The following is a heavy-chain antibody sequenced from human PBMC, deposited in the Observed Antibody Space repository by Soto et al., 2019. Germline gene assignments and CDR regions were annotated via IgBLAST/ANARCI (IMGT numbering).Heavy chain of an antibody. Sequence: ASVKVSCKASGYTFTSYYMHWVRQAPGQGLEWMGIINPSGGSTSYAQKFQGRVTMTRDTSTSTVYMELSSLRSEDTAVYYCARDQGRYYDILTGYPLSRYYYSGMDVWGQGTTVTVSS. CDR2: INPSGGST. CDR1: GYTFTSYY. V-gene: IGHV1-46*01. D-gene: IGHD3-9*01. J-gene: IGHJ6*02. CDR3: ARDQGRYYDILTGYPLSRYYYSGMDV.